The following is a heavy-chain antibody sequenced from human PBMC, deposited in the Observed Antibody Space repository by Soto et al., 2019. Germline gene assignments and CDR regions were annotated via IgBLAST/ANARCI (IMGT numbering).Heavy chain of an antibody. D-gene: IGHD5-12*01. CDR3: AKSRGYVDYYYHMDV. J-gene: IGHJ6*03. V-gene: IGHV3-23*01. CDR2: ISGSGGST. CDR1: GFTFSSYA. Sequence: GGSLRLSCAASGFTFSSYAMSWVRQAPGKGLEWVSAISGSGGSTYYADSVKGRFTISRDNSKNTLYLQMNSLRAEDTAVYYCAKSRGYVDYYYHMDVWGKGTTVTVSS.